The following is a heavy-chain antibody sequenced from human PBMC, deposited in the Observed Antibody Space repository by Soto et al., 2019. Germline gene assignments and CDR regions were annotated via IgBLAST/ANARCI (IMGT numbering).Heavy chain of an antibody. V-gene: IGHV1-69*13. J-gene: IGHJ6*02. CDR3: ARGIHDCSSTSCYMTRYYYYGMDV. CDR1: GGTFSSYA. CDR2: IIPIFGTA. Sequence: SVKVSCKASGGTFSSYAISWVRQAPGQGLEWMGGIIPIFGTANYAQKFQGRVTITADESTSTAYMELSSLRSEDTAVYYCARGIHDCSSTSCYMTRYYYYGMDVWGQGTTVTVSS. D-gene: IGHD2-2*01.